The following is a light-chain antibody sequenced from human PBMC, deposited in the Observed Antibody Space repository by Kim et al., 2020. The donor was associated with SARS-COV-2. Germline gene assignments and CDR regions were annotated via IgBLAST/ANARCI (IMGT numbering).Light chain of an antibody. CDR1: QSITTY. J-gene: IGKJ2*01. CDR3: QQTYTPPHS. CDR2: AAS. Sequence: SSVTDKLITTCRASQSITTYLKWYQQKPGKATKLLVDAASTLHGGVPSRFSGSGSGSVFNLTISSLQPEDFATYSCQQTYTPPHSFGQGTKVDIK. V-gene: IGKV1-39*01.